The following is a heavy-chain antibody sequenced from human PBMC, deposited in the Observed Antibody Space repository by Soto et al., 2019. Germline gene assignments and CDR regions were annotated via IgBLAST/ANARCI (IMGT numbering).Heavy chain of an antibody. V-gene: IGHV4-30-4*01. D-gene: IGHD6-13*01. Sequence: SETLSLTCTVSGGSISSGDYYWSWIRQPPGKGLEWIGYIYYSGSTYYNPSLKSRVTISVDTSKNQFSLKLSSVTAADTAVYYCARAVSRAAQLDYFDYWGQGTLVTVSS. CDR3: ARAVSRAAQLDYFDY. CDR1: GGSISSGDYY. CDR2: IYYSGST. J-gene: IGHJ4*02.